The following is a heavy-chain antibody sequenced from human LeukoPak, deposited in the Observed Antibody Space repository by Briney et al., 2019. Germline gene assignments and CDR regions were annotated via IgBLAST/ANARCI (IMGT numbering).Heavy chain of an antibody. CDR3: AKDHIVVVVAATPMIDY. J-gene: IGHJ4*02. D-gene: IGHD2-15*01. CDR2: ISYDGSNK. Sequence: GASLRLSCAASGFTFSSYGMHWVRQAPGKGLEWVAVISYDGSNKYYADSVKGRFTISRDNSKNTLYLQMNSLRAEDTAVYYCAKDHIVVVVAATPMIDYWGQGTLVTVSS. CDR1: GFTFSSYG. V-gene: IGHV3-30*18.